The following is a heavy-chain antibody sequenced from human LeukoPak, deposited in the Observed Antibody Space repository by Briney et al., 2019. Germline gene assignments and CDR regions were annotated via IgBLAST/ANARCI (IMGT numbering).Heavy chain of an antibody. V-gene: IGHV1-2*02. Sequence: ASVKVSCKASGYTFTGYYMHWVRQAPGQGLEWMGWINPNSGGTSYAQKFQGRVTMTRDTSISTAYMELSRLRSDDTAVYYCARDRKVVVALYGEFDPWGQGTLVTVSS. CDR1: GYTFTGYY. CDR2: INPNSGGT. CDR3: ARDRKVVVALYGEFDP. D-gene: IGHD2-15*01. J-gene: IGHJ5*02.